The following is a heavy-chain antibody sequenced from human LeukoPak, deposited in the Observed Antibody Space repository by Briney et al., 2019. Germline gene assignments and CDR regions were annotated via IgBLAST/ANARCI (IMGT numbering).Heavy chain of an antibody. CDR3: ARGDNLPPDWYSSGWETIDAFDI. CDR1: GGSISSSSYY. CDR2: IYYSGST. J-gene: IGHJ3*02. Sequence: KPSETLSLTCTVSGGSISSSSYYWGWIRQPPGKGLEWIGSIYYSGSTYYNPSLKSRVTISVDTSKNQFSLKLSSVTAADTAVYYCARGDNLPPDWYSSGWETIDAFDIWGQGTMVTVSS. D-gene: IGHD6-19*01. V-gene: IGHV4-39*07.